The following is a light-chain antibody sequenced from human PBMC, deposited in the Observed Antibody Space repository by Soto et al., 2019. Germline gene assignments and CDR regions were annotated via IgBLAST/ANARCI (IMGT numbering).Light chain of an antibody. J-gene: IGKJ1*01. CDR1: RLIRSD. V-gene: IGKV1-6*01. Sequence: IQMTQSPSSLSASVGERVTITCRASRLIRSDLGWYQQKPGEVPRLLIHSASTLQSGVPSRFSGSASGTDFTLTISSLQPEDSATYYCLQDYNSPQTFGQGTKVEIK. CDR2: SAS. CDR3: LQDYNSPQT.